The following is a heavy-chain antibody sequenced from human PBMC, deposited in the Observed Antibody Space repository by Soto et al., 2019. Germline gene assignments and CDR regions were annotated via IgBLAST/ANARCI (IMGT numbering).Heavy chain of an antibody. J-gene: IGHJ6*02. CDR1: GFTFGDYA. CDR3: TKNRRGVMIRTIALDGMDV. D-gene: IGHD3-10*01. CDR2: IRSKAYGGTT. Sequence: PGGSLRLSCTASGFTFGDYAMSWFRQAPGKGLEWVGFIRSKAYGGTTEYAASVKGRFTISRDDSKSIAYLQMNSLKTEDTAVYYCTKNRRGVMIRTIALDGMDVWGQGTAVTVSS. V-gene: IGHV3-49*03.